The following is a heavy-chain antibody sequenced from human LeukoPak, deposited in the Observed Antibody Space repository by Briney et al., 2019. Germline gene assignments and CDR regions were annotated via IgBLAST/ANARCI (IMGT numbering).Heavy chain of an antibody. Sequence: GGSLRLSCAASGFTFSSNWMSWVRQAPGKGLEWVSVISGSGGSTYYADSVKGRFTISRDNSKNTLYLQMNSLRAEDTAVYYCAKGSGYYYVGFDYWGQGTLVTVSS. CDR1: GFTFSSNW. V-gene: IGHV3-23*01. CDR2: ISGSGGST. CDR3: AKGSGYYYVGFDY. J-gene: IGHJ4*02. D-gene: IGHD3-22*01.